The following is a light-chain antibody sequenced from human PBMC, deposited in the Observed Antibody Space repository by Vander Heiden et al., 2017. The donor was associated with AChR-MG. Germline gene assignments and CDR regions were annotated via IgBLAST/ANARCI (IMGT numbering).Light chain of an antibody. Sequence: SYALTQPPSVSVSPGQTACITCSGDKLGDKYACWYQQKPGQSPVLVIYQDSKRPSGIPERFSGSNSGNTATLTISGTQAMDEADYYCQAWDSSTVVFGGGTKLTVL. CDR1: KLGDKY. CDR3: QAWDSSTVV. V-gene: IGLV3-1*01. CDR2: QDS. J-gene: IGLJ2*01.